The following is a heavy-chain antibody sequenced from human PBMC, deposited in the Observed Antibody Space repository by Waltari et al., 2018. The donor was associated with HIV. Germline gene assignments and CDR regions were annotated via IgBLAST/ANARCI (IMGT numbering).Heavy chain of an antibody. V-gene: IGHV3-30*03. J-gene: IGHJ4*02. Sequence: QVRLLESGGGVVQPGRSLRLSCEASGFSFGGYDMHWVRQTPDKGLEWVAGISFEGAKKNYIDSVKGRFTVSRDNSKNTMYLQMNNLRPDDTAVYYCARDLAYSSTWPSYWGQGTLVTVSS. CDR3: ARDLAYSSTWPSY. CDR2: ISFEGAKK. CDR1: GFSFGGYD. D-gene: IGHD6-13*01.